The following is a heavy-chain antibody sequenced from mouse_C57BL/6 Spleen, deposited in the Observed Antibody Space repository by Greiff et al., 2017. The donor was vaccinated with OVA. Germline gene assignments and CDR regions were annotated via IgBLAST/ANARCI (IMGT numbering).Heavy chain of an antibody. D-gene: IGHD1-1*01. CDR1: GFTFSDAW. Sequence: EVKVVESGGGLVQPGGSMKLSCAASGFTFSDAWMDWVRQSPEKGLEWVAEIRNKANNHATYYAESVKGRFTISRDDSKSSVYLQMNSLRAEDTGIYYCTRGVYYYGSWYFDVWGTGTTVTVSS. V-gene: IGHV6-6*01. CDR3: TRGVYYYGSWYFDV. J-gene: IGHJ1*03. CDR2: IRNKANNHAT.